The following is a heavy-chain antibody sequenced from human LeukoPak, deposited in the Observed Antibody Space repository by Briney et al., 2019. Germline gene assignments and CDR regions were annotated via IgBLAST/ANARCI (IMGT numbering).Heavy chain of an antibody. Sequence: GGSLRLSCAASGFTFSSYSMNWVRQAPGKGLEWVSSISSSSSYIYYADSVKGRFNISRENAKNSLYLQMNSLRGEDTAVYYCAGDYRNDVGWFDPWGQGTLVTVSS. CDR3: AGDYRNDVGWFDP. D-gene: IGHD1-1*01. CDR2: ISSSSSYI. J-gene: IGHJ5*02. V-gene: IGHV3-21*01. CDR1: GFTFSSYS.